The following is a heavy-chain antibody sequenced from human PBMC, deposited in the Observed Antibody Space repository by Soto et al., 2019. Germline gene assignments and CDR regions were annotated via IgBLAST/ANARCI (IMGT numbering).Heavy chain of an antibody. CDR3: ARALGYSGYAGMDV. Sequence: ASVKVSCKASGGTFSSYAISWVRQAPGQGLEWMGGIIPIFGTANHAQKLQGRVTMTTDTSTSTAYMELRSLRSDDTAVYYCARALGYSGYAGMDVWGQGTTVTVSS. CDR1: GGTFSSYA. V-gene: IGHV1-69*05. CDR2: IIPIFGTA. J-gene: IGHJ6*02. D-gene: IGHD5-12*01.